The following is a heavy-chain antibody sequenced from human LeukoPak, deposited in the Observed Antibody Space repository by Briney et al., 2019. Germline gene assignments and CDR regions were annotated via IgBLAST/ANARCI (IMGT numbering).Heavy chain of an antibody. D-gene: IGHD3-22*01. V-gene: IGHV3-73*01. CDR2: IRSKTNSYAT. CDR1: GLTFSGSA. J-gene: IGHJ4*02. CDR3: TRYFYVGSGYYYLFDY. Sequence: GGSLRLSCAASGLTFSGSAMHWVRQASGKGLEWVGRIRSKTNSYATAYAASVKGRFTISRDDSKITAYLQMNSVKTGDMAVYSCTRYFYVGSGYYYLFDYWGQGTLVTVSS.